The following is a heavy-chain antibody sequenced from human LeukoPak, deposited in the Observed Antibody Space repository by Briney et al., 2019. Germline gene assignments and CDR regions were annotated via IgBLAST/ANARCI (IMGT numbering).Heavy chain of an antibody. V-gene: IGHV3-30*01. D-gene: IGHD3-22*01. J-gene: IGHJ4*02. CDR3: ARDWGSSGYYYFDY. CDR2: ISYGGSNK. CDR1: GFTFSSYA. Sequence: GGSLRLSCAASGFTFSSYAMHWVRQAPGKGLEGVAVISYGGSNKYYADSVRGRFTISRDNSKNTLYLQMNSLRTEDTAVYYCARDWGSSGYYYFDYWGQGTLVTVSS.